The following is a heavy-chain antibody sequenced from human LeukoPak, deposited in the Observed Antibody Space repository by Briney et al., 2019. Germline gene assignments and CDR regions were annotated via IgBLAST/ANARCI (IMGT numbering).Heavy chain of an antibody. CDR1: GGSISSYY. Sequence: PETLSLTCTVSGGSISSYYWGWIRQPPGKGLEWIGSIYYSGNTYYNPSLKSRVTISVDTSKNQFSLKLNSVTATDTAVYYCARHYGPWGQGTLVTVSS. V-gene: IGHV4-39*01. CDR3: ARHYGP. D-gene: IGHD3-10*01. CDR2: IYYSGNT. J-gene: IGHJ4*02.